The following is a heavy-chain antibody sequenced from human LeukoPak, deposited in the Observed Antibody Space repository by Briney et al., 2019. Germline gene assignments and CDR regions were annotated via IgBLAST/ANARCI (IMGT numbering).Heavy chain of an antibody. CDR2: IKQDGSEK. J-gene: IGHJ4*02. Sequence: GGSLRLSCAASGFTFSSYAMSWVRQAPGKGLEWVANIKQDGSEKYYVDSVKGRFTISRDNAKNSLYLQMNSLRAEDTAVYYCARDPYGSGSYPSPFDYWGQGTLVTVSS. V-gene: IGHV3-7*01. D-gene: IGHD3-10*01. CDR3: ARDPYGSGSYPSPFDY. CDR1: GFTFSSYA.